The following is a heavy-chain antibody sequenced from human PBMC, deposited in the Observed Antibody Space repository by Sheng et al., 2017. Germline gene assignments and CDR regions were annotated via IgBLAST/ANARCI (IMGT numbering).Heavy chain of an antibody. CDR1: GFTFSNYP. J-gene: IGHJ4*02. Sequence: EVQLVESGEGLVQPGGSLRLSCAASGFTFSNYPMHWVRQAPGKGLEYVSAISGNGGRTHYADSVKGRFTISRDNSKNTLFLQMGSLRAEDMAVYYCARGVGYSGYDWLHYFDYWGQGTLVTVSS. CDR3: ARGVGYSGYDWLHYFDY. V-gene: IGHV3-64*02. CDR2: ISGNGGRT. D-gene: IGHD5-12*01.